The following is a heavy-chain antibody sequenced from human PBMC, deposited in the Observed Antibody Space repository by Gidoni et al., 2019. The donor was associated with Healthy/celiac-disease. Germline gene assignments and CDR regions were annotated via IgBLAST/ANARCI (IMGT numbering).Heavy chain of an antibody. CDR2: IYTSGST. D-gene: IGHD3-22*01. CDR3: ARDGYYDSSGLNWFDP. Sequence: QVQLQESGPGLVKPSQTLSLTCTVSGGSISSGSYYWRWIRQPAGKGLEWIGRIYTSGSTNYNPSLKSRVTISVDTSKNQFSLKLSSVTAADTAVYYCARDGYYDSSGLNWFDPWGQGTLVTVSS. J-gene: IGHJ5*02. V-gene: IGHV4-61*02. CDR1: GGSISSGSYY.